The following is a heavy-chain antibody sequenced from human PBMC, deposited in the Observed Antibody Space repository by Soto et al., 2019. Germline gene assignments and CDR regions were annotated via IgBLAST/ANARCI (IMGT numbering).Heavy chain of an antibody. V-gene: IGHV3-74*01. Sequence: SLRLSCAASGFTFSDAWMSWVRQAPGKGLVWVSRIKGDGSETNYADSVKGRFTISRDNAKNTLYLQLNSLRAEDTAVYYCLRGNSGYGNFDYWGQGTRVTVSS. D-gene: IGHD5-12*01. CDR1: GFTFSDAW. CDR3: LRGNSGYGNFDY. CDR2: IKGDGSET. J-gene: IGHJ4*02.